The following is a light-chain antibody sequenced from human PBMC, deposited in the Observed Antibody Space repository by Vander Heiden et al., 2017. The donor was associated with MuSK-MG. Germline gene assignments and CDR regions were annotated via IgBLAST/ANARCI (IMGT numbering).Light chain of an antibody. V-gene: IGKV1-39*01. CDR3: QQCFSTPT. CDR2: AAS. Sequence: DIQMTQSPSSLSASVGDRVTITCRASQTIDNLLNWYQQRPGKAPRLLIYAASTWQSGVPTRFSSSGSGTDFTLTISRLQPEDFANYYCQQCFSTPTFGGGTKVDIK. J-gene: IGKJ4*01. CDR1: QTIDNL.